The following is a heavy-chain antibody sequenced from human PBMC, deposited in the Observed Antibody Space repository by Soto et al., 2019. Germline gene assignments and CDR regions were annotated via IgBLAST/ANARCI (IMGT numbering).Heavy chain of an antibody. D-gene: IGHD3-22*01. V-gene: IGHV3-23*01. CDR2: ISGTGNSP. Sequence: RGSLRLSCAASGFTFSSYALSWVRQAPGKGLEWVSSISGTGNSPYYADSVMGRFTISRDNGKKTLYLQMNSLRAEDTAVYYCAKESYYDTSGYFPFDSWGQGTPVTSPQ. CDR1: GFTFSSYA. J-gene: IGHJ4*02. CDR3: AKESYYDTSGYFPFDS.